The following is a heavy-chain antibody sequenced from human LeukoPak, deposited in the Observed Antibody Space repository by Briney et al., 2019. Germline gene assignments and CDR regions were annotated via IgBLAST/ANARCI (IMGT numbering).Heavy chain of an antibody. J-gene: IGHJ4*02. CDR2: FFHSGST. CDR3: ARIVVAGPIDY. Sequence: SETLSLTCAVSGYSISSGYHWGWIRQPPGKGLEWIGSFFHSGSTYYKPSLKSRITISVDTSKNHFSLKLSSVTAADTAVYYCARIVVAGPIDYWGQGTLVTVSS. CDR1: GYSISSGYH. D-gene: IGHD6-19*01. V-gene: IGHV4-38-2*01.